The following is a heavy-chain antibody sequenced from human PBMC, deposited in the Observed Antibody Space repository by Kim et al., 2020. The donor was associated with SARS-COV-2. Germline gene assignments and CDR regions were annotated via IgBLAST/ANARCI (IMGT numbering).Heavy chain of an antibody. V-gene: IGHV3-23*01. CDR1: GFSFSTNA. CDR2: ISGNGEST. Sequence: GGSLRLSCAASGFSFSTNAMGWVRQAPGRGLEWVSSISGNGESTFYADSVRGRFTISRDISKSTLYLQMNSLRAEDTALYYCAKDVWGYSGMDGWGQGT. CDR3: AKDVWGYSGMDG. J-gene: IGHJ6*02. D-gene: IGHD3-16*02.